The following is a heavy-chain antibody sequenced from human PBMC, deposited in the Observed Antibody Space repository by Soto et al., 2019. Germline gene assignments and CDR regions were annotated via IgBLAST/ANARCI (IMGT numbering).Heavy chain of an antibody. V-gene: IGHV1-3*01. Sequence: QVLLVQSGAEVKKPGASVQISCKASGYTFTTYDMHWVRQAPGQRLEWMGSINANNGNPKYSQRFRGRATFTRDTSATTGYMDLSRLISEDTAVYYCVVSRGWWAFNYWGQGTLVTGSS. CDR2: INANNGNP. D-gene: IGHD6-13*01. J-gene: IGHJ4*02. CDR3: VVSRGWWAFNY. CDR1: GYTFTTYD.